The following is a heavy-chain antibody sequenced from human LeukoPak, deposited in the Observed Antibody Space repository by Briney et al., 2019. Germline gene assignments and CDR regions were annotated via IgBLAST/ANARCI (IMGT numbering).Heavy chain of an antibody. CDR1: GGSISSSSYY. V-gene: IGHV4-39*07. CDR2: IYYSGST. Sequence: SETLSLTCTVSGGSISSSSYYWGWIRQPPGKGLEWIGSIYYSGSTYYNPSLKSRVTISVDTSKNQFSLKLSSVTAADTAVYYCARGGGGSSVGLYYYYMDVWGKGTTVTVSS. D-gene: IGHD1-26*01. CDR3: ARGGGGSSVGLYYYYMDV. J-gene: IGHJ6*03.